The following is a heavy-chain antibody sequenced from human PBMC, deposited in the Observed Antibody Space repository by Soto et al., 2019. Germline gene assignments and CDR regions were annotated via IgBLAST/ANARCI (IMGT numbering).Heavy chain of an antibody. V-gene: IGHV4-4*08. CDR3: ARDFAIDWYTYYVDY. Sequence: QVQLQESGPGLVKPSETLSLTCTVSGASISGYHWSWIRQFPGKGLECLGYISYSGATNYNPSLKRRVTMSIDTSKNQFSLQLNSVTAADTAVYDCARDFAIDWYTYYVDYWGQGPLVTVSS. J-gene: IGHJ4*02. D-gene: IGHD3-9*01. CDR1: GASISGYH. CDR2: ISYSGAT.